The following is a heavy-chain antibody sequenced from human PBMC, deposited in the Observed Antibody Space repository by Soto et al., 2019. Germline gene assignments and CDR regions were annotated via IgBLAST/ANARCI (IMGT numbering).Heavy chain of an antibody. D-gene: IGHD3-22*01. J-gene: IGHJ5*02. Sequence: SETLSLTCTISGASMQIYYWTWIRQPPGKGLEWIGYVRDTGSTNYNPSLKSRVTISIDTSRNQFSLSLSSVTAADTAVYFCARYSPPKKTYDSNPGWFDPWGQGTLVTVS. CDR1: GASMQIYY. V-gene: IGHV4-59*01. CDR2: VRDTGST. CDR3: ARYSPPKKTYDSNPGWFDP.